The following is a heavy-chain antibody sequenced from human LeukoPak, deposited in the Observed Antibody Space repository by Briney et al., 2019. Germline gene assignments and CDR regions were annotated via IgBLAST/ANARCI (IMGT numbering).Heavy chain of an antibody. CDR3: ARKDYGSGSFSRGFDY. J-gene: IGHJ4*02. D-gene: IGHD3-10*01. Sequence: PSETLSLTCAVSGGSISGSHWWSWVRQPPGKGLEWIGEIYHSGSTNYNPSLKSRVTISVDKSKNQFSLKLSSVTAADTAMYYCARKDYGSGSFSRGFDYWGQGTLVTVSS. CDR1: GGSISGSHW. CDR2: IYHSGST. V-gene: IGHV4-4*02.